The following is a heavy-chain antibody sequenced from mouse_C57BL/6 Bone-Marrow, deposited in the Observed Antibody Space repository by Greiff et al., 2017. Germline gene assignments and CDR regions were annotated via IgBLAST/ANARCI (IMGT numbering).Heavy chain of an antibody. CDR1: GYTFTGYW. CDR3: ASPYYYGSSFDV. J-gene: IGHJ1*03. D-gene: IGHD1-1*01. Sequence: QVQLQQPGAELVKPGASVKLSCKASGYTFTGYWMHWVKQRPGQGLEWIGMIHPNSGSTNYNEKFKSKATLTVDKSSSTAYMQLSSLTSEDSAVYYCASPYYYGSSFDVWGTGTTVTVSS. CDR2: IHPNSGST. V-gene: IGHV1-64*01.